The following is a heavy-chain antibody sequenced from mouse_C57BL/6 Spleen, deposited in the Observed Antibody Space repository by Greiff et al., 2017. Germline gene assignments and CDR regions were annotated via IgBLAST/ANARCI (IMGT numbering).Heavy chain of an antibody. J-gene: IGHJ2*01. CDR2: IHPSDSDT. CDR3: AMATAQATEYFDY. D-gene: IGHD3-2*02. Sequence: QVQLQQPGAELVKPGASVKVSCKASGYTFTSYWMHWVKQRPGQGLEWIGRIHPSDSDTNYNQKFKGKATFTVDKSSSTAYMQLSSLTSDDSAVYYYAMATAQATEYFDYWGQGTTLTVSS. CDR1: GYTFTSYW. V-gene: IGHV1-74*01.